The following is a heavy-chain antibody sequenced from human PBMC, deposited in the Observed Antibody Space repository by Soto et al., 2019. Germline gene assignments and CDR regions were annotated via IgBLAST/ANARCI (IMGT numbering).Heavy chain of an antibody. Sequence: PSETLSLTCPVYGGSFSGYYWGWVRQPPGKGVGWVGEINHSGSTNYNPSLKSRVTISVDTSKNQFSLKLSSVTAADTAVYYCARGRYIRYRGFGELLSYGNVFDYWGQGTLVTVSS. V-gene: IGHV4-34*01. J-gene: IGHJ4*02. CDR3: ARGRYIRYRGFGELLSYGNVFDY. CDR2: INHSGST. CDR1: GGSFSGYY. D-gene: IGHD3-10*01.